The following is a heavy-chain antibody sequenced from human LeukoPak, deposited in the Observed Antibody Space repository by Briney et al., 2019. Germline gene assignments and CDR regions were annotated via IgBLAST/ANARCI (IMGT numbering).Heavy chain of an antibody. Sequence: ASVKVACKASGCTFTSYYMHWVRQAPGQGLEWMGIINPSGGSTSYAQKFQGRVTMTRDTSTSTVYMELSSLRSEDTAVYYCATLAAGDWFDPWGQGTLVTVSS. D-gene: IGHD3-10*01. J-gene: IGHJ5*02. CDR2: INPSGGST. CDR3: ATLAAGDWFDP. CDR1: GCTFTSYY. V-gene: IGHV1-46*01.